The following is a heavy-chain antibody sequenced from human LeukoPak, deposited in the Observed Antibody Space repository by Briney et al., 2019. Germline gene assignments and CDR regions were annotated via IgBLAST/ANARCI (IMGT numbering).Heavy chain of an antibody. CDR2: ISYDGSNK. CDR3: AGGSDYFDY. J-gene: IGHJ4*02. CDR1: GFTFSSYG. Sequence: GGSLRLSCAASGFTFSSYGMHWVRQAPGKGLEWVAVISYDGSNKYYADSVKGRFTISRDNSENTLYMQMNSLRAEDTAVYYCAGGSDYFDYWGQGTLVTVSS. V-gene: IGHV3-30*03.